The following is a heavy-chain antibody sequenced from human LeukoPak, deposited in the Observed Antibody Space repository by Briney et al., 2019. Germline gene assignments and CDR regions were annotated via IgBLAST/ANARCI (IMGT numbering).Heavy chain of an antibody. CDR3: ARPKKSGSYRDDAFDI. Sequence: GESLKISCKGSGYSLTSYWIGWVRQMPGKGLEWMGIIYPGDSDTRYSPSFQGQVTISADKSISTAYLQWSSLKASDTAMYYCARPKKSGSYRDDAFDIWGQGTMVTVSS. CDR1: GYSLTSYW. V-gene: IGHV5-51*01. CDR2: IYPGDSDT. J-gene: IGHJ3*02. D-gene: IGHD1-26*01.